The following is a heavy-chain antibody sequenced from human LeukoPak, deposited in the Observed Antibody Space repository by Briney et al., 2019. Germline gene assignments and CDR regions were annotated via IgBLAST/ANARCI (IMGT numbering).Heavy chain of an antibody. D-gene: IGHD3-22*01. CDR2: ISGSGLTT. CDR3: AKDGKYDSSGYFYDGDFDS. J-gene: IGHJ4*02. V-gene: IGHV3-23*01. CDR1: GFTFSSYA. Sequence: TGGSLRLSCAASGFTFSSYAMSWVRQVPGKGLEWVSGISGSGLTTFSADSLMGRFTISRDNSENALFLQMNGLRAEDTAIYYCAKDGKYDSSGYFYDGDFDSWGQGTLVTVSS.